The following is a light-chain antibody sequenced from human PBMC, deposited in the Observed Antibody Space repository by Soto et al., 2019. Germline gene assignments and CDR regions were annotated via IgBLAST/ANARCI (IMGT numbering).Light chain of an antibody. V-gene: IGKV3-11*01. CDR1: QSVSSY. J-gene: IGKJ5*01. CDR2: DAS. CDR3: QQSYSTIT. Sequence: EIVLTQSPATLSLSPGERATLSCRASQSVSSYLAWYQQKPGQAPRLLIYDASNRATGIPARFSGSGSGTDFTLTISRLEPEDFATYYCQQSYSTITFGQGTRREIK.